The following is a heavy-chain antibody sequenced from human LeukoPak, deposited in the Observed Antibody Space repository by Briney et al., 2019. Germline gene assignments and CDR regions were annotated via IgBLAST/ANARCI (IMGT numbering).Heavy chain of an antibody. CDR1: GGSISSSSYY. D-gene: IGHD6-19*01. CDR3: ARTNSSGYYFDY. J-gene: IGHJ4*02. V-gene: IGHV4-39*01. Sequence: SETLSLTCTVSGGSISSSSYYWGWIRQPPGKGLEWIGSIYYSGSTYYNPSLKSRVTISVDTSKNQFPLKLSSVTAADTAVYYCARTNSSGYYFDYWGQGTLVTVSS. CDR2: IYYSGST.